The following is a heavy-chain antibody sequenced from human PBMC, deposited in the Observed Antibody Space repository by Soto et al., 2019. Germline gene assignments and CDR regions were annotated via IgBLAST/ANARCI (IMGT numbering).Heavy chain of an antibody. V-gene: IGHV4-30-2*01. J-gene: IGHJ4*02. D-gene: IGHD3-3*01. Sequence: SETLSLTCAVSGGSISSGGYSWSWIRQPPGKGLEWIGYIYHSGSTYYNPSLKSRVTISVDRSKNQFSLKLSSVTAADTAVYYCARDLESGYDYWGQGTLVTVSS. CDR1: GGSISSGGYS. CDR3: ARDLESGYDY. CDR2: IYHSGST.